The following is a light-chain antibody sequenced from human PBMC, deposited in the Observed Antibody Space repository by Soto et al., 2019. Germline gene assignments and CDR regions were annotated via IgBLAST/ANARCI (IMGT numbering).Light chain of an antibody. CDR2: DVS. J-gene: IGLJ1*01. CDR3: CSYAGIYTWV. CDR1: SSDVGGYNY. Sequence: QSALTQPRSVSGSPGQSVTISCTGTSSDVGGYNYVSWYQQHPGKAPKLMIYDVSKRPSGVPDRFSGSKSGNTASLTISGLQAEDEAAYYCCSYAGIYTWVFGTGTKLTVL. V-gene: IGLV2-11*01.